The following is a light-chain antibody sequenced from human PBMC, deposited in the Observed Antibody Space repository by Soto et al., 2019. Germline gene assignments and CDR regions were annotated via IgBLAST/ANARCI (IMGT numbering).Light chain of an antibody. CDR3: QQQSNWPRA. CDR1: QIVSSD. J-gene: IGKJ1*01. CDR2: DAS. Sequence: EIVLTQSPGTLSLSPGERPTLSCRASQIVSSDLACYQQKPGQAPRLLIYDASTRANGIPARFSGSGSGTEFTLTISSLQSEDSAIYYCQQQSNWPRAFGQGTKVDI. V-gene: IGKV3-15*01.